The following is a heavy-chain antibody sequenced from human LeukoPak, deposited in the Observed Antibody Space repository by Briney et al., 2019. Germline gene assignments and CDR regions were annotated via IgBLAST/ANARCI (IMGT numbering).Heavy chain of an antibody. V-gene: IGHV3-21*01. Sequence: GGSLRLSCAASGFTFSSYSMNWVRQAPGKGLEWVSSISSSSSYIYYADSVKGRFTISRDNAKHSLSLQMNSLRDEDTAVYYCAREISRVVVAATHGVGYWGQGTLVTVSS. D-gene: IGHD2-15*01. CDR1: GFTFSSYS. J-gene: IGHJ4*02. CDR2: ISSSSSYI. CDR3: AREISRVVVAATHGVGY.